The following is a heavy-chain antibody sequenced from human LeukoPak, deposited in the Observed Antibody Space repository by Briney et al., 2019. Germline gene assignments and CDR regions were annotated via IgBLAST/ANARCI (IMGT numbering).Heavy chain of an antibody. CDR2: INHSGST. D-gene: IGHD3-22*01. Sequence: SETLSLTCAVYGGSFSGYYWSWIRQPPGKGLEWIGEINHSGSTYYNLSLKSRVTISVDTSKNQFSLKLSSVTAADTAVYYCAGKTYYYGSSGYYYNRKFDYWGQGTLVTVSS. CDR3: AGKTYYYGSSGYYYNRKFDY. V-gene: IGHV4-34*01. J-gene: IGHJ4*02. CDR1: GGSFSGYY.